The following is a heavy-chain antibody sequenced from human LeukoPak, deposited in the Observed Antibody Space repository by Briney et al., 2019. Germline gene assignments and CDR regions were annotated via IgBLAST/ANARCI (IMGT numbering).Heavy chain of an antibody. D-gene: IGHD5-24*01. CDR2: INPSGDNT. CDR3: ARGRTNGFNTFDY. V-gene: IGHV1-46*01. CDR1: GYTFTSYY. J-gene: IGHJ4*02. Sequence: ASVKVSCKASGYTFTSYYMHWVRQAPGQGLEWMAIINPSGDNTNYAQKFQGRVTMTRDTPTSTVYMEVSSLRPDDTAVYYCARGRTNGFNTFDYWGPGTLVTVSS.